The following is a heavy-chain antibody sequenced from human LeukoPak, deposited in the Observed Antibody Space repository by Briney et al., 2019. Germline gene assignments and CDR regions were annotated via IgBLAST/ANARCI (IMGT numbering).Heavy chain of an antibody. J-gene: IGHJ4*02. Sequence: PGGSLRLSCAATEFTFSDHYMDWVRQAPGKGLEWIGRTRNKAYSYTTEYAASVKGRFTISRDDSKNSLYLQMNSLKTEDTAVYYCARWDSAVTGYYWGQGTLVTVSS. CDR3: ARWDSAVTGYY. D-gene: IGHD3-9*01. V-gene: IGHV3-72*01. CDR1: EFTFSDHY. CDR2: TRNKAYSYTT.